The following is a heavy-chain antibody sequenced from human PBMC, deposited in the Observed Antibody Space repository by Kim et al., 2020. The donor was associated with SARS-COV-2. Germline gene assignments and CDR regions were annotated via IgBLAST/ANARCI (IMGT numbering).Heavy chain of an antibody. CDR2: IYYSGST. V-gene: IGHV4-31*03. Sequence: SETLSLTCTVSGGSISSGGYYWSWIRQHPGKGLEWIGYIYYSGSTYYNPSLKSRVTISVDTSKNQFSLKLSSVTAADTAVYYCARYFDWLRTIDYWGQGTLVTVSS. CDR1: GGSISSGGYY. J-gene: IGHJ4*02. D-gene: IGHD3-9*01. CDR3: ARYFDWLRTIDY.